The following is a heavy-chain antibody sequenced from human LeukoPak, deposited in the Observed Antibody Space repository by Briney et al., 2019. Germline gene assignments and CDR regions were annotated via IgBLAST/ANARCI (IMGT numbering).Heavy chain of an antibody. D-gene: IGHD1-26*01. V-gene: IGHV4-59*08. CDR1: GDSISTYY. CDR2: IDYSGGT. J-gene: IGHJ4*02. Sequence: SETLSLTCTVSGDSISTYYWSWIRQPPGKGLEWIGYIDYSGGTNYNPSLKSRVTISVDTSKSQFSLKLNSVTTAYTAVFYCARHGGSYSSDYWGQGTLVTVSS. CDR3: ARHGGSYSSDY.